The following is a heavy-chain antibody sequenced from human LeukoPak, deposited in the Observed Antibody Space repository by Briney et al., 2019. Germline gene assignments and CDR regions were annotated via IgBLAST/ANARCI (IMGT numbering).Heavy chain of an antibody. CDR2: IRYDGSNK. Sequence: GGSLRLSCAASGFTFDDYGLTWVRQAPGKGLEWVAFIRYDGSNKYYADSVKGRFTISRDNSKNTLYLQMNSLRAEDTALYYCAKDRAFGQFLWGNDYWGQGTLVTVSS. D-gene: IGHD3-10*01. V-gene: IGHV3-30*02. J-gene: IGHJ4*02. CDR3: AKDRAFGQFLWGNDY. CDR1: GFTFDDYG.